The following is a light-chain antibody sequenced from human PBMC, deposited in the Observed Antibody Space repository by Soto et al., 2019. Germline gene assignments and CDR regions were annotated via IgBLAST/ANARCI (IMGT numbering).Light chain of an antibody. CDR3: QSYDSSLSGSL. CDR2: GNS. V-gene: IGLV1-40*01. CDR1: SSNIGAGYD. Sequence: QSVLTQPPSVSGAPGQRVTISCTGSSSNIGAGYDVHWYQQLPGTAPKLLIYGNSNRPSGVPDRFSGSKSGTSASLDITGLQAEDEADYYFQSYDSSLSGSLFGGGTKVTVL. J-gene: IGLJ2*01.